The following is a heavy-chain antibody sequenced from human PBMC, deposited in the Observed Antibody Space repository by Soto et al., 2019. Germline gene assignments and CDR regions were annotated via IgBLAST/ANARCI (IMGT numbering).Heavy chain of an antibody. D-gene: IGHD2-15*01. Sequence: GGSLRLSCTASGFTFGDYAMSWFRQAPGKGLEWVGFIRSKAYGGTTEYAASVKGRFTISRDDSKSIAYLQMNSLKTEDTAVYYCTRDSPPHTVVNGYYGMDVWGQGTTVTVSS. CDR3: TRDSPPHTVVNGYYGMDV. CDR2: IRSKAYGGTT. CDR1: GFTFGDYA. V-gene: IGHV3-49*03. J-gene: IGHJ6*02.